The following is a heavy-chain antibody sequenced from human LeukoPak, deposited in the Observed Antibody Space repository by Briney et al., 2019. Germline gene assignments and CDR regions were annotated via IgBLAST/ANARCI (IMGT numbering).Heavy chain of an antibody. D-gene: IGHD3-22*01. CDR2: INHSGST. V-gene: IGHV4-34*01. CDR1: GGSFSGYY. CDR3: ARRCAARRYYDSSGYYYYFDY. J-gene: IGHJ4*02. Sequence: SETLSLTCAVYGGSFSGYYWSWIRQPPGEGLEWIGEINHSGSTNYNPSLKSRVTISVDTSKNQFSLKLSSVTAADTAVYYCARRCAARRYYDSSGYYYYFDYWGQGTLVTVSS.